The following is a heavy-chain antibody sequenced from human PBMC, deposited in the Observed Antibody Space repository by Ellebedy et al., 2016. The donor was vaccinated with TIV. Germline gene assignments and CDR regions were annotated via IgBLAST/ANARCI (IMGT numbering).Heavy chain of an antibody. V-gene: IGHV3-21*01. D-gene: IGHD6-13*01. CDR2: ISSSSSYI. CDR3: ASMEQQLVVY. Sequence: GESLKISCAASGFTFSSYSMNWVRQAPGKGLEWVSSISSSSSYICYADSVKGRFTISRDNAKNSLYLQMNSLRAEDTAVYYCASMEQQLVVYWGQGTLVTVSS. J-gene: IGHJ4*02. CDR1: GFTFSSYS.